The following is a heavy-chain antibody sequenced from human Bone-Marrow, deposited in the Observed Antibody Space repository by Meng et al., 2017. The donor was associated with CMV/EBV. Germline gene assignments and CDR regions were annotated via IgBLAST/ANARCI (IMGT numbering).Heavy chain of an antibody. D-gene: IGHD1-1*01. CDR3: AREVPRPGFFDY. CDR2: ISSSSSYI. Sequence: GESLKISCAASGFTFSSYSMNWVRQAPGKGLEWVSSISSSSSYIYYADSVKGRFTISRDNSENTLYLQMNSLTTEDTAVYYCAREVPRPGFFDYWGQGTLVTVSS. V-gene: IGHV3-21*01. CDR1: GFTFSSYS. J-gene: IGHJ4*02.